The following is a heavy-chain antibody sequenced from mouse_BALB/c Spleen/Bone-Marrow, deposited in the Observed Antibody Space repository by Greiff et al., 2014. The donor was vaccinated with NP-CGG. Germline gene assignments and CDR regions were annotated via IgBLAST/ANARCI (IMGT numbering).Heavy chain of an antibody. V-gene: IGHV1-7*01. D-gene: IGHD1-1*01. CDR1: GYTFTSYW. Sequence: VKLVESGAELAKPGASVKMSCKASGYTFTSYWMRWVKQRPGQGLEWIGYINPTTGYTEYNQKFEDKATLTADKSSSTAYMQLSSLTSEDSAVYYCARRAYGSGYGFAYWGQGTLVTVSA. J-gene: IGHJ3*01. CDR3: ARRAYGSGYGFAY. CDR2: INPTTGYT.